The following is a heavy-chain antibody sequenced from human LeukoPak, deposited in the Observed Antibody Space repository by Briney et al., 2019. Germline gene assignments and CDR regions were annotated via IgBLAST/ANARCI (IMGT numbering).Heavy chain of an antibody. D-gene: IGHD4-17*01. Sequence: ASVKVSCKASGYTFTSYGISWVRQAPGQGLEWMGWISAYNGNTNSAQKLQGRVTMTTDTSTGTAYMELRSLRSDDTAVYYCARGRKDYGDYYFDSWGQGTLVTVSS. J-gene: IGHJ4*02. CDR1: GYTFTSYG. V-gene: IGHV1-18*01. CDR2: ISAYNGNT. CDR3: ARGRKDYGDYYFDS.